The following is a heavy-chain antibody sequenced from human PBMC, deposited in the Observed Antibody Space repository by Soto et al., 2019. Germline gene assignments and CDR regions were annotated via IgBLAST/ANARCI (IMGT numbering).Heavy chain of an antibody. D-gene: IGHD3-10*01. V-gene: IGHV1-69*05. CDR2: IIPIFGTA. CDR1: GGTFSSYA. CDR3: AREGQQQAQETYYYLYGMDV. Sequence: ASVKVSCKASGGTFSSYAISWVRQAPGQGLEWMGGIIPIFGTANYAQKIQGRITMTTDTSAGTAYMELRGLRSDDTAVYFCAREGQQQAQETYYYLYGMDVWGQGTTVTVSS. J-gene: IGHJ6*02.